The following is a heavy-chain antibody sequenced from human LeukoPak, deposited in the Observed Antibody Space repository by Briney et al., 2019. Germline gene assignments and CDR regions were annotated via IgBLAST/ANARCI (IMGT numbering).Heavy chain of an antibody. CDR2: ISWDGGST. CDR1: GFTFDDYA. D-gene: IGHD2-15*01. J-gene: IGHJ6*03. V-gene: IGHV3-43D*03. Sequence: GGSLRLSCAASGFTFDDYAMHWVRQAPGKGLEWVSLISWDGGSTYYADSVKGRFTISRDNSKNSLYLQMNSLRAEDTALYYCARGANTLHYYYMDVWGKGTTVTVSS. CDR3: ARGANTLHYYYMDV.